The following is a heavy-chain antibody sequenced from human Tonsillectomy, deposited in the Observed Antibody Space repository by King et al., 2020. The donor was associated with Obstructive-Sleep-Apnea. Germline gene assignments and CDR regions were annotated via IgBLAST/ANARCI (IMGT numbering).Heavy chain of an antibody. Sequence: VQLVESGGGLVQPGGSLRLSCAASGFTFSNYAMSWVRQAPGKGLEWVSTISGSAGNTYYADSVRGRFTISSDNSKNTLYLQMNSLTAEDTAVYYCANRLSGTSWWGQGTLVTVSS. CDR1: GFTFSNYA. J-gene: IGHJ4*02. V-gene: IGHV3-23*04. D-gene: IGHD1-26*01. CDR3: ANRLSGTSW. CDR2: ISGSAGNT.